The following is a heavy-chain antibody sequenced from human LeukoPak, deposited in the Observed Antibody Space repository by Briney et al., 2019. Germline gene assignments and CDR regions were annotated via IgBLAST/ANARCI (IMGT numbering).Heavy chain of an antibody. CDR2: INRDGSIT. Sequence: GGSLRLSCAASGFTLSLYWMHWVRQAPGKGVVWVSRINRDGSITDYADSVRGRFTISRDNAQNTLYLQMDSLRVEDTAVYYCTRAVGSSPYYWGQGTLVTVSS. CDR1: GFTLSLYW. CDR3: TRAVGSSPYY. V-gene: IGHV3-74*01. J-gene: IGHJ4*02. D-gene: IGHD1-26*01.